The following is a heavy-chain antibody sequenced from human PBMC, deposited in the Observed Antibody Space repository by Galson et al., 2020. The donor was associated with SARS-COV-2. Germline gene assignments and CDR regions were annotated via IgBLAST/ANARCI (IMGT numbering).Heavy chain of an antibody. CDR2: IHHTGST. CDR1: GGSITSSTYY. V-gene: IGHV4-39*01. CDR3: SRRAGLTGYLLWIDS. J-gene: IGHJ4*02. D-gene: IGHD3-9*01. Sequence: KASETLSLTCAVSGGSITSSTYYWSWIRQPPGKGLEWIGSIHHTGSTYYNPSLKSRVTISVDTSNNQFSLKLSSVTAADTAVYYCSRRAGLTGYLLWIDSWGQGTLVTVSS.